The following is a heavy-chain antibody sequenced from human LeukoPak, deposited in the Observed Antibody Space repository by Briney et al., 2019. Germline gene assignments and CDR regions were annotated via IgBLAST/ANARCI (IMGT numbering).Heavy chain of an antibody. CDR3: ARRRVYDILTSYAFDI. D-gene: IGHD3-9*01. CDR1: GYTFTGYY. V-gene: IGHV1-2*02. CDR2: INPNSGGT. J-gene: IGHJ3*02. Sequence: ASVKVSCKASGYTFTGYYMHWVRQAPGQGLEWMGWINPNSGGTNYAQKFQGRVTMTRDTSISTADMELSSLRSDDTTVYYCARRRVYDILTSYAFDIWGQGTMVTVSS.